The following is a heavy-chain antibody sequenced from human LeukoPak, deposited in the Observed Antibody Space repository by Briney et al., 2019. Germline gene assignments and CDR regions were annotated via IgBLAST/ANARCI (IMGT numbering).Heavy chain of an antibody. CDR2: IYYSGST. Sequence: PSETLSLTCTVSGGSIRSHYWSWIRQPPGKGLEWIGYIYYSGSTNYNPSLKSRVTISVDTSKNQFSLKLSSVTAADTAVYYCARGLWDIAVAAPGAFDYWGQGTLVTVSS. CDR1: GGSIRSHY. CDR3: ARGLWDIAVAAPGAFDY. V-gene: IGHV4-59*11. D-gene: IGHD6-19*01. J-gene: IGHJ4*02.